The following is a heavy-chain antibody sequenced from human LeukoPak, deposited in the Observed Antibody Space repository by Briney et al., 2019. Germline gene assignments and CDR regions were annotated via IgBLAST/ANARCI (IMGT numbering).Heavy chain of an antibody. CDR2: IDSGGRT. Sequence: GGSLRLSCAASGFTFSTYSMSWVRQAPGKGLEGVSNIDSGGRTYFADSVKGRFTISRDDSKNTLYLQMSSLRGEDTAVYYCAKTVVSAGWNYFDYWGQGTLVTVSS. J-gene: IGHJ4*02. CDR3: AKTVVSAGWNYFDY. CDR1: GFTFSTYS. V-gene: IGHV3-23*01. D-gene: IGHD3-9*01.